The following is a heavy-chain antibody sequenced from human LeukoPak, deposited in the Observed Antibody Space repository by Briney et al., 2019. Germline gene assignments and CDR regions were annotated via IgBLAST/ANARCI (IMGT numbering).Heavy chain of an antibody. CDR3: ARDSDYGSGTFNY. Sequence: GGSLRLSYAASGFTFSSSWMSWVRQAPGKGLEWVANIKQDGSEKYYVDSVKGRFTISRDNAKNSLYLQMNSLRAEDTAVYYCARDSDYGSGTFNYWGQGTLVTVSS. CDR1: GFTFSSSW. V-gene: IGHV3-7*01. J-gene: IGHJ4*02. D-gene: IGHD3-10*01. CDR2: IKQDGSEK.